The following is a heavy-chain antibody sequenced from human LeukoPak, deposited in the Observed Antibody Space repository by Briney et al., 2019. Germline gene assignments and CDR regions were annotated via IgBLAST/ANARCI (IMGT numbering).Heavy chain of an antibody. Sequence: PGGPLRLSCAASGFTFSTYAMSWVRQAPGKGLEWVSAISAGGATIYYADSVKGRFTISRDNSKNTLYLQINSLRAEDTAVYYCAKDSGGTYFYYYYYMDVWGKGTTVTVSS. CDR1: GFTFSTYA. D-gene: IGHD1-26*01. CDR3: AKDSGGTYFYYYYYMDV. CDR2: ISAGGATI. J-gene: IGHJ6*03. V-gene: IGHV3-23*01.